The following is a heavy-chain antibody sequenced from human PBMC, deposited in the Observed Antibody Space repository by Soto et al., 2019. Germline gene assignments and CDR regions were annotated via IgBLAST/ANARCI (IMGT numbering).Heavy chain of an antibody. CDR2: IDPSDSYT. Sequence: PGESLKISCNGSGYSFTIYWISWVRQMPGKGLEWMGRIDPSDSYTNYSPSFQGHVTISADKSISTAYLQWSSLKASDTAMYYCARLPVVPAAITNNWFDPWGQGTLVTVSS. D-gene: IGHD2-2*01. CDR1: GYSFTIYW. CDR3: ARLPVVPAAITNNWFDP. V-gene: IGHV5-10-1*01. J-gene: IGHJ5*02.